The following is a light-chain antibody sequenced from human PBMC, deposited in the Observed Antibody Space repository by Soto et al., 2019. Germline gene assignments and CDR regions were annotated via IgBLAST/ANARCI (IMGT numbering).Light chain of an antibody. J-gene: IGKJ5*01. Sequence: DIVMTQSPLSLPVTPGEPASISCRSSQSLLHSNVYNYLDWYLQKPGQSPQLLIYLGSNPASGVPDRFSGSGSGTDFTLKISRVEAEDVGVYYCMQALQTPITFGQGTRLEIK. CDR2: LGS. V-gene: IGKV2-28*01. CDR1: QSLLHSNVYNY. CDR3: MQALQTPIT.